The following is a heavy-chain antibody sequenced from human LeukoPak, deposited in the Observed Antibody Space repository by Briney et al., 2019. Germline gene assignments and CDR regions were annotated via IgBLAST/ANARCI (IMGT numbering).Heavy chain of an antibody. CDR3: VRDPNDIAAAKWYNWFDP. V-gene: IGHV4-31*03. D-gene: IGHD6-13*01. CDR1: GGSISSGGYY. CDR2: IYYSGST. Sequence: SETLSLTCTVSGGSISSGGYYWSWIRQHPGKGLEWIGYIYYSGSTYYNPSLKSRVTISVDTSKNQFSLNLSSVTAADTAVYYCVRDPNDIAAAKWYNWFDPWGQGTLVTVSS. J-gene: IGHJ5*02.